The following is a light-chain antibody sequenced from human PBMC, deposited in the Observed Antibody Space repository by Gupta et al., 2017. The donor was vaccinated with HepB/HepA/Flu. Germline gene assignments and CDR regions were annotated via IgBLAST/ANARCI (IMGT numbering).Light chain of an antibody. CDR2: DVS. CDR3: SSYTSSSTLEV. Sequence: QSALTQPASVSGSPGQSLTISCTGTSSDVGGYNYVSWYQQHPGKAPKLMIYDVSNRPSGVSNRFSGSKSGNTASLTISGLQAEDEADYYCSSYTSSSTLEVFETGTKVTVL. CDR1: SSDVGGYNY. V-gene: IGLV2-14*03. J-gene: IGLJ1*01.